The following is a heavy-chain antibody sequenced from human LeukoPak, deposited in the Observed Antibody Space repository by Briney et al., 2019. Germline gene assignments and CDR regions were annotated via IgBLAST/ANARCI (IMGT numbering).Heavy chain of an antibody. J-gene: IGHJ4*02. D-gene: IGHD1-20*01. CDR2: IYSGGST. Sequence: PGGSLRLSCAASGFTVSSNYMSWVRQAPGKGLEWASVIYSGGSTYYADSVKGRFTISRDNSKNTLYLQMNSLRAEDTAVYYCAKNLYNWNDVDYFDYWGQGTLVTVSS. CDR3: AKNLYNWNDVDYFDY. CDR1: GFTVSSNY. V-gene: IGHV3-53*05.